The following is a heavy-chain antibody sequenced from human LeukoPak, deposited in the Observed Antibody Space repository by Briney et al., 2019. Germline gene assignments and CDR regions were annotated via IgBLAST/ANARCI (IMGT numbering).Heavy chain of an antibody. Sequence: GGSLRLSCTASGFTFSTYPLTWARQAPGKGPEWVSTIGTSGDTYYADSVKGRFTISRDNSNNALYLHMNSLRAEDAAVYYCAKSKIVQGRGYFDLWGRGTLVTVSS. J-gene: IGHJ2*01. CDR1: GFTFSTYP. D-gene: IGHD1-26*01. V-gene: IGHV3-23*01. CDR2: IGTSGDT. CDR3: AKSKIVQGRGYFDL.